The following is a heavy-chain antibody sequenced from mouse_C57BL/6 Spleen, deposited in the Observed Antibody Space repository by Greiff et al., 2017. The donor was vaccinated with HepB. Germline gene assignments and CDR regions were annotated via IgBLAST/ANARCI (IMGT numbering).Heavy chain of an antibody. CDR2: IHPNSGST. CDR3: AREDYYGSSHYFDY. Sequence: QVQLQQPGAELVKPGASVKLSCKASGYTFTSYWMHWVKQRPGQGLEWIGMIHPNSGSTNYNEKFKSKATLTVDKSSSTAYMRLSSLTSEDSAVYYCAREDYYGSSHYFDYWGQGTTLTVSS. D-gene: IGHD1-1*01. CDR1: GYTFTSYW. J-gene: IGHJ2*01. V-gene: IGHV1-64*01.